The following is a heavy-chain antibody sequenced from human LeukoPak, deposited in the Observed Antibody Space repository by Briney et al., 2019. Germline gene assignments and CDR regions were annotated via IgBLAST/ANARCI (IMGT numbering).Heavy chain of an antibody. V-gene: IGHV1-69*05. CDR3: ALWRQQLVRYFDY. J-gene: IGHJ4*02. CDR2: IIPIFGTA. Sequence: SVKVSCKASGGTFSSYAVSWVRQAPGQGLEWMGGIIPIFGTANYAQKFQGRVTITTDESTSTAYMELSSLRSEDTAVYYCALWRQQLVRYFDYWGQGTLVTVSS. CDR1: GGTFSSYA. D-gene: IGHD6-13*01.